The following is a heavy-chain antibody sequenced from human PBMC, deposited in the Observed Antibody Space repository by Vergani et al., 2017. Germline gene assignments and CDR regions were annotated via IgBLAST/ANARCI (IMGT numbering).Heavy chain of an antibody. J-gene: IGHJ4*02. CDR1: GGTFSSYA. Sequence: QVQLVQSGAEVKKPGSSVKVSCKASGGTFSSYAISWVRQAPGQGLEWRGRIIPIFGTANYAQKFHGRVTITADESTSTGYMELSSLRSEDTAVYYCARGNGLWSGYYSYWGQGTLVTVSS. CDR2: IIPIFGTA. CDR3: ARGNGLWSGYYSY. D-gene: IGHD3-3*01. V-gene: IGHV1-69*18.